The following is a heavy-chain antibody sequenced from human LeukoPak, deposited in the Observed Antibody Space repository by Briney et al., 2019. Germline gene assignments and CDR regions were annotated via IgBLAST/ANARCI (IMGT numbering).Heavy chain of an antibody. Sequence: SETLSLTCTVSGGSISTYYWSWIRQPPGKGLEWIGYIYYTGSTNYNPSLKSRVTISVDTSKNQFSLKLSSVTAADTAVYYCAREIFSGTYGDGKYFDLWGRGNLVTVSS. CDR1: GGSISTYY. J-gene: IGHJ2*01. CDR2: IYYTGST. V-gene: IGHV4-4*08. CDR3: AREIFSGTYGDGKYFDL. D-gene: IGHD1-26*01.